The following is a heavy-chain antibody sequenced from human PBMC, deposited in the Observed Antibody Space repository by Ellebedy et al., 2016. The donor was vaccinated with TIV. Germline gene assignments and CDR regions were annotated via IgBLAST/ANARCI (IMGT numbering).Heavy chain of an antibody. D-gene: IGHD3-10*01. CDR1: GFTFSSYA. Sequence: GGSLRLXXAASGFTFSSYAMSWVRQAPGKGLEWVSVIFNSGTYYADSVKGRFTISRDNSKNTLYLQMNSLRTEDTAVYYCAKPLTMVRGVDFDYWGQGTLVTVSS. J-gene: IGHJ4*02. CDR3: AKPLTMVRGVDFDY. V-gene: IGHV3-23*01. CDR2: IFNSGT.